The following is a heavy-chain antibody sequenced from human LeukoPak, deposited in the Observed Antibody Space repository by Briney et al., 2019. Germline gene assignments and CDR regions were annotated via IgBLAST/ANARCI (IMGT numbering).Heavy chain of an antibody. CDR2: VHYSGST. CDR1: GASISNSAYY. J-gene: IGHJ5*02. V-gene: IGHV4-39*01. D-gene: IGHD3-3*01. CDR3: ARLFFVIDT. Sequence: SSETLSLSCTVSGASISNSAYYWLWIRQPPGEGLECIGTVHYSGSTFYNPSPKSRVNISVDTSKNQFSLQLSSVTAADTAVYYCARLFFVIDTWGQGTLVTVSS.